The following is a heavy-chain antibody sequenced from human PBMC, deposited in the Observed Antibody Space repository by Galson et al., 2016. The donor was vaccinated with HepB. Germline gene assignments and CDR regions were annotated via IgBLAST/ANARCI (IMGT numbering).Heavy chain of an antibody. CDR2: ISSSSSYI. D-gene: IGHD1-26*01. CDR3: ARGDIVGAIFDY. Sequence: SLRLSCAASGFTFSSYSMNWVRQAPGEGLEWVSSISSSSSYIYYADSVKGRFTISRDNAKNSLYLQMNSLRAEDTAVYYCARGDIVGAIFDYWGQGTLATVSS. CDR1: GFTFSSYS. V-gene: IGHV3-21*01. J-gene: IGHJ4*02.